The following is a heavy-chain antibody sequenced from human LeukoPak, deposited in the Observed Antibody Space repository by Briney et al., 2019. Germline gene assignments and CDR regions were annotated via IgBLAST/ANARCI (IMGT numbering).Heavy chain of an antibody. Sequence: GGSLRLSCAASGFTFSSYSMNWVRQAPGKGLEWVSYISSSSSAIYYADSVKGRFTISRDNAKNSLYLQMNSLRAEDTAVYYCARGDCSSTSCSTGRWFDPWGQGTLVTVSS. CDR3: ARGDCSSTSCSTGRWFDP. J-gene: IGHJ5*02. D-gene: IGHD2-2*01. CDR2: ISSSSSAI. CDR1: GFTFSSYS. V-gene: IGHV3-48*04.